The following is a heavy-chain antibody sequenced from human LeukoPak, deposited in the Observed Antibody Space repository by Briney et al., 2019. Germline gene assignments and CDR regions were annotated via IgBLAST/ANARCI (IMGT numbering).Heavy chain of an antibody. V-gene: IGHV3-21*01. CDR2: ISSSSSYI. CDR1: GFTFSSYS. CDR3: ARDLVQQGDWFDP. D-gene: IGHD3-10*01. J-gene: IGHJ5*02. Sequence: GSLRLSCAASGFTFSSYSMNWVRQAPGKGLEWVSSISSSSSYIYYADSVKGRFTISRDNAKNSLYLQMNSLRAEDTAAYYCARDLVQQGDWFDPWGQGTLVTVSS.